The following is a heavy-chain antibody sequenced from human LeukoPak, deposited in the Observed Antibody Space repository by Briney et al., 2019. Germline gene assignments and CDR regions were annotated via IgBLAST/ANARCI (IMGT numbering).Heavy chain of an antibody. J-gene: IGHJ4*02. CDR1: GLTFSSYG. D-gene: IGHD4-23*01. CDR2: IWYDGSNK. Sequence: GGSLRLSCAASGLTFSSYGMRWVRQAPGKGLEWVAAIWYDGSNKYYADSVKGRFTISRDNSKNTLYLQMNSLRAEDTAVYYCARDHDYGGNSPFDYWGQGTLVTVSS. V-gene: IGHV3-33*01. CDR3: ARDHDYGGNSPFDY.